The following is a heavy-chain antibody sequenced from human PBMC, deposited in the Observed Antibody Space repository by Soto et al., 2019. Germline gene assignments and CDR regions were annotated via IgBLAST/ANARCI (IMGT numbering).Heavy chain of an antibody. CDR2: ISGSGGST. D-gene: IGHD1-1*01. CDR1: GFTFSSYA. V-gene: IGHV3-23*01. Sequence: GSLRLSCAASGFTFSSYAMSWVRQAPGKGLEWVSAISGSGGSTYYADSVKGRFTISRDNSKNTLYLQMNSLRAEDTAVYYFAKLGDWDNWNGDYYYYMDVWGKGTTVTVSS. J-gene: IGHJ6*03. CDR3: AKLGDWDNWNGDYYYYMDV.